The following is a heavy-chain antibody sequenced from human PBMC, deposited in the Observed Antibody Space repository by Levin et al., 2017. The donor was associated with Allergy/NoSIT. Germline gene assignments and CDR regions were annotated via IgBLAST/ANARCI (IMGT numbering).Heavy chain of an antibody. CDR2: ITSSGSTM. D-gene: IGHD6-6*01. V-gene: IGHV3-11*01. J-gene: IGHJ4*02. Sequence: NTGGSLRLSCAASGFTFSDYYMSWIRQAPGKGLEWVSYITSSGSTMYYADSVKGRFTISRDNAKNSLYLQMNSLRAEDTAVYYCAREYRSSHNFWGQGTLVTVSS. CDR1: GFTFSDYY. CDR3: AREYRSSHNF.